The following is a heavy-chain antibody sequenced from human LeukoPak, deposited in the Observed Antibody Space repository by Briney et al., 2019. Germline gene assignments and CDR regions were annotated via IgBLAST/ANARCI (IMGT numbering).Heavy chain of an antibody. J-gene: IGHJ5*02. D-gene: IGHD6-6*01. Sequence: PGRSLRLSCAASGFTFSSYGMHWVRQAPGKGLEWVAVIWYDGSNKYYADSVKGRFTISRDNSKNTLYLQMNSLRAADTAVYYCARLEYSSSSRINWFDPWGQGTLVTVSS. V-gene: IGHV3-33*01. CDR1: GFTFSSYG. CDR3: ARLEYSSSSRINWFDP. CDR2: IWYDGSNK.